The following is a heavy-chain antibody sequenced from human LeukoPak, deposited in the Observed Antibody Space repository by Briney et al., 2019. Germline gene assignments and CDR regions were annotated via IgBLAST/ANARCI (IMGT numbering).Heavy chain of an antibody. D-gene: IGHD3-10*01. V-gene: IGHV3-11*01. Sequence: NPGGSLRLSCAASGFTFSDYYMSWIRQAPGKGLEWASYISSSGSTIYYADSVKGRFTISRDNAKNSLYLQMNSLRAEDTAVYYCARGGVDYYGSGTYYLMYYFDYWGQGALVTVSS. CDR3: ARGGVDYYGSGTYYLMYYFDY. CDR1: GFTFSDYY. CDR2: ISSSGSTI. J-gene: IGHJ4*02.